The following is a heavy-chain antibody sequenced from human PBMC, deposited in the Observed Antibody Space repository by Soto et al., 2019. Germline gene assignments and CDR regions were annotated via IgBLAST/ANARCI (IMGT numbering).Heavy chain of an antibody. CDR3: AKDGSHNFDY. Sequence: QVQLVESGGGVVQPGRSLRLSCAASGFTFSHYAMHWVRQAPGKGLEWVALMSYDGSNEYYADSVKGRFTISRDNSKNTLSLQMNSLRAEDTGVYYCAKDGSHNFDYWGQGPLVTVSS. CDR1: GFTFSHYA. D-gene: IGHD1-26*01. CDR2: MSYDGSNE. J-gene: IGHJ4*02. V-gene: IGHV3-30*18.